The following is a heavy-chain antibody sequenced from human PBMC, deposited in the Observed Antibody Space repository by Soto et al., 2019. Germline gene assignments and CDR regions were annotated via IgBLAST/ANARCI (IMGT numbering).Heavy chain of an antibody. CDR1: GFTFSNFG. CDR2: IWYDGSNK. Sequence: GGSLRLSCAASGFTFSNFGMHWVRQAPGKGLEWVAVIWYDGSNKYYADSVKGRFTISRDNSKNTLYVQMNSLRAEDTAIYYCARQRYSNYDMFLDQWGQGTLVTVSS. V-gene: IGHV3-33*01. J-gene: IGHJ4*02. D-gene: IGHD4-4*01. CDR3: ARQRYSNYDMFLDQ.